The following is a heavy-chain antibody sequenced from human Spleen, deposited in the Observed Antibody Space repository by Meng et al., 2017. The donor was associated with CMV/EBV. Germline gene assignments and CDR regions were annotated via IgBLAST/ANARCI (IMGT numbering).Heavy chain of an antibody. CDR2: ISGSGGST. V-gene: IGHV3-23*01. CDR3: ARAPYYGSGSSHWFDP. D-gene: IGHD3-10*01. J-gene: IGHJ5*02. Sequence: GESLKISCAASGFTFGHYAMTWVRQAPGEGLQWVSYISGSGGSTYYAESVKGRFTISRDNAKNTLHLQMNSLRVEDTAVYYCARAPYYGSGSSHWFDPWGQGTLVTVSS. CDR1: GFTFGHYA.